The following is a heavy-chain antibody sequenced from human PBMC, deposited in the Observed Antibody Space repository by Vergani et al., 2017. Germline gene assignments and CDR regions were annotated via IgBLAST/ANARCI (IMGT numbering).Heavy chain of an antibody. CDR2: IKSKTDGGST. Sequence: EVQLMESGGGLVKPGGSLRLSCAASGFTFSNAWMSWVRQAPGKGLEWVGHIKSKTDGGSTDYAAPVKGRFTISRDDSKTTLYLQMNSLKTEDTAVYHCTTDFYPYFYYYGMDVWDQGTTVTVSS. J-gene: IGHJ6*02. D-gene: IGHD3-16*02. CDR1: GFTFSNAW. CDR3: TTDFYPYFYYYGMDV. V-gene: IGHV3-15*01.